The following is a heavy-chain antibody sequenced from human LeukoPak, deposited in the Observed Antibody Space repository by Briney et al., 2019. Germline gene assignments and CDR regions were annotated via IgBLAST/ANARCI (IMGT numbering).Heavy chain of an antibody. D-gene: IGHD2-2*01. CDR2: ISSSSSYI. J-gene: IGHJ6*03. V-gene: IGHV3-21*01. CDR3: ARPYCSSTSCKNYYYYNMDV. Sequence: GGSLRLSCAASGFTFSSYSMNWVRQAPGKGLEWVSSISSSSSYIYYADSVKGRFTISRDNAKNSLYLQMNSLRAEDTAVYYCARPYCSSTSCKNYYYYNMDVWGKGTTVTVSS. CDR1: GFTFSSYS.